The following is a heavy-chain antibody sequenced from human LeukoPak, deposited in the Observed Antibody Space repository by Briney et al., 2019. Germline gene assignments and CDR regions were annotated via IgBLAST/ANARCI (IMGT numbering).Heavy chain of an antibody. Sequence: ASVKVSCKASGYTFTSYDINWVRQATGQGLEWMGWMNPNSGNTGYAQKFQGRVTITRNTSISTAYMELSSLRSEDTAVYYCARVSCYYDSTLFDPWGQGTLVTVSS. CDR1: GYTFTSYD. V-gene: IGHV1-8*03. CDR3: ARVSCYYDSTLFDP. J-gene: IGHJ5*02. D-gene: IGHD3-22*01. CDR2: MNPNSGNT.